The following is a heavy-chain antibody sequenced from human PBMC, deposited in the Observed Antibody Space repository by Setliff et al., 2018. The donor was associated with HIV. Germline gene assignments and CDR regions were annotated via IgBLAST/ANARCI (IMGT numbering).Heavy chain of an antibody. CDR2: INPNSGGT. Sequence: GASVKVSCKASGYTFTGYYIHWVRQAPGQGLEWMGWINPNSGGTNYAQRFQDRVTMTGDTSISTAYMELSRLKSDDTAVYYFARDRISSTWYPGNWFDPWGQGTLVTVSS. CDR3: ARDRISSTWYPGNWFDP. D-gene: IGHD6-13*01. V-gene: IGHV1-2*02. CDR1: GYTFTGYY. J-gene: IGHJ5*02.